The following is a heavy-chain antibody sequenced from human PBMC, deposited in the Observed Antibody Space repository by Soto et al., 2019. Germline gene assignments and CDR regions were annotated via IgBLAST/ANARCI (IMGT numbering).Heavy chain of an antibody. CDR3: ASDMVGFDY. J-gene: IGHJ4*02. Sequence: EVQLVESGGGLVQPGGSLRLSCVASGFTFSRSSMNWVRQAPGKGLEWVSNIRSTSNAMYYADSVKGRFTVSRDNGKNALYLQMKSLRDEDTAVYYCASDMVGFDYGGKGTLVTVSS. V-gene: IGHV3-48*02. D-gene: IGHD2-15*01. CDR2: IRSTSNAM. CDR1: GFTFSRSS.